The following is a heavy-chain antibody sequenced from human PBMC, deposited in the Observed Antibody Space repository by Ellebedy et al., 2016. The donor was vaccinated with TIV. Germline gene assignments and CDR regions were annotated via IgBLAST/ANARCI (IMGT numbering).Heavy chain of an antibody. CDR3: ARDGSYGDYLSPRHAFNM. Sequence: GESLKISCVASGLTFRSYWMSWVRQAPGKGLEWVGNINQDGSEKYYVDSVKGRFSISRDNAKNSLYLQMNSLRAEDTALYFCARDGSYGDYLSPRHAFNMWGQGTMVTVSS. J-gene: IGHJ3*02. CDR1: GLTFRSYW. D-gene: IGHD4-17*01. CDR2: INQDGSEK. V-gene: IGHV3-7*01.